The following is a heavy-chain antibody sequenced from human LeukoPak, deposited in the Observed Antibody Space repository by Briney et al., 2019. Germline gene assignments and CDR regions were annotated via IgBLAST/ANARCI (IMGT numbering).Heavy chain of an antibody. V-gene: IGHV4-39*07. J-gene: IGHJ6*03. CDR3: ARIPPKYYYYYMDV. Sequence: SETLSLTCTVSGGSISSSSYYWGWIRQPPGKGLEWIGSIYYSGSTYYNPSLKSRVTISVDTSKNQFSLKLSSVTAADTAVYYCARIPPKYYYYYMDVWGKGTTVTISS. CDR2: IYYSGST. CDR1: GGSISSSSYY.